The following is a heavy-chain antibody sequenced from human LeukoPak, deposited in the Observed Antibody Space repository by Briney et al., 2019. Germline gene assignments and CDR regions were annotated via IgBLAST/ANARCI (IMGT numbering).Heavy chain of an antibody. J-gene: IGHJ6*03. CDR3: AKVNRHYYDSSGYYKRGDYYYMDV. Sequence: PGGSLRLSCTASGFTFSSYGMHWVRQAPGKGLEWVAFIRYDGSNKYYADSVKGRFTISRDNSKNTLYLQMNSLRAEDTAVYYCAKVNRHYYDSSGYYKRGDYYYMDVWGKGTTVTISS. D-gene: IGHD3-22*01. CDR1: GFTFSSYG. V-gene: IGHV3-30*02. CDR2: IRYDGSNK.